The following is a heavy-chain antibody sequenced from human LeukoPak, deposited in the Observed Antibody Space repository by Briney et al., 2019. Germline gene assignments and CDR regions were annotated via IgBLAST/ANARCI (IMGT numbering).Heavy chain of an antibody. D-gene: IGHD3-22*01. J-gene: IGHJ3*02. CDR1: GFTFSSYS. Sequence: GGSLRLSCAASGFTFSSYSMNWVRQAPGKGLEWVSSISSTRTYISDADSVKGRLSISRDNAKNSLYLQINSLRAEDTAVYYCARDHHRRLYDSQARDTFDIWGQGTMVTVSS. CDR3: ARDHHRRLYDSQARDTFDI. V-gene: IGHV3-21*01. CDR2: ISSTRTYI.